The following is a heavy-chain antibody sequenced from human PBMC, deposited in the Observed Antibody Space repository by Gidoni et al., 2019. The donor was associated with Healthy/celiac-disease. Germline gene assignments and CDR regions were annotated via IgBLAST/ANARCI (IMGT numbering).Heavy chain of an antibody. D-gene: IGHD2-15*01. J-gene: IGHJ5*02. CDR1: GGSISGSSYS. V-gene: IGHV4-39*01. Sequence: QLQLQESGPGLVKPSETLSLTCTVSGGSISGSSYSWGWRRQPPGKGLEWIGSIYYSGSTYYNPSLKGRVTISVDTSKNQFSLKLSSVTAADTAVYYCARHHIVVVEPSRPYNWFDPWGQGTLVTVSS. CDR2: IYYSGST. CDR3: ARHHIVVVEPSRPYNWFDP.